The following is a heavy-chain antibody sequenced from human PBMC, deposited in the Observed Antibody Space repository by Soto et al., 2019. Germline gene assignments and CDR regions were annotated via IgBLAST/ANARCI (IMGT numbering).Heavy chain of an antibody. CDR3: ARLGSGY. D-gene: IGHD3-10*01. Sequence: QVQLQESGPGLVKPSETLSLTCTVSGGSISSYYWSWIRQPPGKGLEWIGYIYDSGSTNYTNYNPSLKSRVTISVDTSKNQFALKLCSVTAADTAVYYCARLGSGYWGQGTLVTVSS. CDR2: IYDSGSTNYT. CDR1: GGSISSYY. J-gene: IGHJ4*02. V-gene: IGHV4-59*01.